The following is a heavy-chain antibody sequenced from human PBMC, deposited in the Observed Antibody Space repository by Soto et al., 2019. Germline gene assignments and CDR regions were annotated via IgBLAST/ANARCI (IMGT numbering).Heavy chain of an antibody. D-gene: IGHD1-7*01. CDR1: GGSISSYR. CDR3: GRESGETWDYEAS. Sequence: SATRSLTCPVSGGSISSYRWSWIRPPAGKGLEWIGRLNTYGNTHYNPSLKSRVTVSVDTSRNQFFLTLRSVTAADSAVYHCGRESGETWDYEASWGQGTPVTVSS. CDR2: LNTYGNT. J-gene: IGHJ5*02. V-gene: IGHV4-4*07.